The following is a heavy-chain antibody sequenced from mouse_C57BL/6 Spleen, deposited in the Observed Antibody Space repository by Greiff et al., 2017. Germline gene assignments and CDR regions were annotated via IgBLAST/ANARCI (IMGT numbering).Heavy chain of an antibody. CDR2: IYPGDGDT. J-gene: IGHJ3*01. Sequence: QVQLQQSGPELVKPGASVKISCTASGYAFSSSWMNWVKQRPGKGLEWIGRIYPGDGDTNYNGKFKGQATLTADKSSSTAYMQRSSLTSKDSAVYFCAPEAWFAYWGQGTLVTVSA. CDR1: GYAFSSSW. CDR3: APEAWFAY. V-gene: IGHV1-82*01.